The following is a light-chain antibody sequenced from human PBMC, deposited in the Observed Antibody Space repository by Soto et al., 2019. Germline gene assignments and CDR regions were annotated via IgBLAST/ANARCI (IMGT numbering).Light chain of an antibody. V-gene: IGKV3-11*01. CDR3: QQRATWPPGFT. CDR2: DAS. CDR1: QSVSRY. Sequence: EIVLTQSPATLSLSPGERATLSCRASQSVSRYLAWYQQKPGQAPRLLIYDASNRATGILARFSGSGSGTDFTLTISSLEPDDFAVYFCQQRATWPPGFTFGPGTKVDFK. J-gene: IGKJ3*01.